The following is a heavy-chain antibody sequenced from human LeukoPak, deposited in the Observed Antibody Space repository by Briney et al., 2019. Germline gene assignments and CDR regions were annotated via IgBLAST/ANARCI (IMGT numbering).Heavy chain of an antibody. Sequence: GASVKASCKASGYTFTGYYMHWVRQDPGQGLEWMGWINPNSGGTNYAQKFQGRVTMTRDTSISTAYMELSRLRSDDTAVYYCARDLGRDGSTTDYWGQGTLVTVSS. V-gene: IGHV1-2*02. CDR3: ARDLGRDGSTTDY. CDR1: GYTFTGYY. CDR2: INPNSGGT. D-gene: IGHD5-24*01. J-gene: IGHJ4*02.